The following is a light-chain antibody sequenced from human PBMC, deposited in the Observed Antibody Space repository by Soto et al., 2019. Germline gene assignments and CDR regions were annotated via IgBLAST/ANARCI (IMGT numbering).Light chain of an antibody. Sequence: QSALTQPPSASGSPGQSVTISCTGTSSDVGRSNYVSWYQHHPGKAPKLMIHEANKRPSGVPDRFSGSKSGNTASLTVSGLQAEDEADYYCSSYADNNSLVFGGGTKLTVL. CDR1: SSDVGRSNY. V-gene: IGLV2-8*01. J-gene: IGLJ2*01. CDR2: EAN. CDR3: SSYADNNSLV.